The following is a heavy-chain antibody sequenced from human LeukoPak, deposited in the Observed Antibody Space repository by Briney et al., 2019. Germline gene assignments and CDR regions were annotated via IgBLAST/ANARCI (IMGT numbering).Heavy chain of an antibody. V-gene: IGHV3-15*01. CDR3: TTYYYDSSGYYF. Sequence: PGGSLRLSCAASGLTLSNTWMTWVRQAPGKGLGWVGLIRSKTDGGTTDYAAPVKGRFTISRDDSKNMLYLQMNSLKTEDTAVYYCTTYYYDSSGYYFWGQGTLVTVSS. CDR1: GLTLSNTW. J-gene: IGHJ4*02. D-gene: IGHD3-22*01. CDR2: IRSKTDGGTT.